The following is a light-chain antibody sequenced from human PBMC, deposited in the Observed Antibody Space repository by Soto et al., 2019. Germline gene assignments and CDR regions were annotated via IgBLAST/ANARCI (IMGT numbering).Light chain of an antibody. V-gene: IGKV3-15*01. CDR1: QSVSSN. J-gene: IGKJ1*01. CDR2: GAS. Sequence: VTQSPTPLSVSPVESATLSCRASQSVSSNLAWYQQKPGQAPNLLIYGASTRATGTPARFSGSGSGTEFTLTISSLKPEDFAIYYCQQYIRWPQTFGQGTKVDIK. CDR3: QQYIRWPQT.